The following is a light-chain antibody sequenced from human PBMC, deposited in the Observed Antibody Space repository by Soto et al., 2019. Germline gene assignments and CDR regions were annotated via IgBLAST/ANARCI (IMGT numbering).Light chain of an antibody. CDR1: SSDVGGYNY. J-gene: IGLJ2*01. Sequence: QSALTQPASVSGSPGQSITISCTGTSSDVGGYNYVSWYQQHPGKAPKLVIYEVSNRPSGVSNRFSGSKSGNTASLTISGLQAEDEADYYCSSYTSSSPRVVFGGGTKLTVL. CDR2: EVS. CDR3: SSYTSSSPRVV. V-gene: IGLV2-14*01.